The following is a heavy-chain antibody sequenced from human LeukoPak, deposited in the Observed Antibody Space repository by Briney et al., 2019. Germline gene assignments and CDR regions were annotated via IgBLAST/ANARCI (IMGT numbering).Heavy chain of an antibody. CDR1: GGSFSGYY. CDR2: INHSGST. J-gene: IGHJ4*02. D-gene: IGHD2-15*01. V-gene: IGHV4-34*01. Sequence: PSETLSLTCAVYGGSFSGYYWSWIRQPPGKGLEWIGEINHSGSTNYNPSLKSRVTISVDTSKNQFSLKLSSVTAADTAVYYCARGPRYCSSGSCYFNYWGQGTLVTVSS. CDR3: ARGPRYCSSGSCYFNY.